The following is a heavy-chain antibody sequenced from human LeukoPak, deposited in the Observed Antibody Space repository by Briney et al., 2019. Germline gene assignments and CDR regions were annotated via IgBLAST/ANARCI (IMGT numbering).Heavy chain of an antibody. J-gene: IGHJ4*02. CDR2: ISSSGRTI. Sequence: PGGSLRLSCAASGFTFNNYQMNWVRQAPGKGLECISYISSSGRTIYYADSLKGRFTVSRDNAKNSLHLRMNNLRAEDTAVYYCARGEYYFDYWGQGTLVTVSS. V-gene: IGHV3-48*03. CDR1: GFTFNNYQ. CDR3: ARGEYYFDY.